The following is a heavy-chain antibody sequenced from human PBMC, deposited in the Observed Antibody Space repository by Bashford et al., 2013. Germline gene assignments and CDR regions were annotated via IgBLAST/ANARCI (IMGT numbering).Heavy chain of an antibody. J-gene: IGHJ6*02. D-gene: IGHD2-2*01. CDR3: ARRSDIVLVPAPTGWAWGMDV. V-gene: IGHV4-39*01. Sequence: SETLSLTCTVSGGSISSSSYYWGWIRQPPGKGLEWIGSIYYSGSTYYNPSLKSRVTISVDTPKNQLSLKLSSVTAADTAVYYCARRSDIVLVPAPTGWAWGMDVWGQGTTVTVSS. CDR2: IYYSGST. CDR1: GGSISSSSYY.